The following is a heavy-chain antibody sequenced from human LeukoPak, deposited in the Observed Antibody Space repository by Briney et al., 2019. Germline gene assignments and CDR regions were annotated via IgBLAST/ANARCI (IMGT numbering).Heavy chain of an antibody. CDR1: GFTFSSYS. V-gene: IGHV3-48*04. J-gene: IGHJ3*02. Sequence: GGSLRLSCAASGFTFSSYSMNWVRQAPGKGLEWVSYISSSSSTIYYADSVKGRFTISRDNAKNSLYLQLNSLRAEATAVSYCARAGLIVGATSCAFDTWGQGTMVTVSS. CDR3: ARAGLIVGATSCAFDT. D-gene: IGHD1-26*01. CDR2: ISSSSSTI.